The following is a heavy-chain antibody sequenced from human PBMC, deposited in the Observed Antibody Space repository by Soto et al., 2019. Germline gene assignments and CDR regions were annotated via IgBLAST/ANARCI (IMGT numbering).Heavy chain of an antibody. D-gene: IGHD3-10*01. V-gene: IGHV2-70*13. CDR3: ARVKPGAGSGPGTLIEFEYYFDY. Sequence: SGPTLVNPTETLTLTCTFSGFSLSTSGMSVSWVRQPPGKALEWLALIDWDDDKYCTTSLKTRLTISKDTSKNQVVLTMTNMDPVDTATYYCARVKPGAGSGPGTLIEFEYYFDYWGQGTLVTVSS. J-gene: IGHJ4*02. CDR2: IDWDDDK. CDR1: GFSLSTSGMS.